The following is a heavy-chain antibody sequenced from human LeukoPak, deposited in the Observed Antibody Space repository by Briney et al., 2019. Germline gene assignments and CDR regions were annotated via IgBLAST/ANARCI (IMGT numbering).Heavy chain of an antibody. V-gene: IGHV4-39*01. J-gene: IGHJ6*03. D-gene: IGHD1-26*01. CDR1: GGSISSSSYY. Sequence: PSETLSLTCTVSGGSISSSSYYWGWIRQPPGKGLEWIGSIYYSGSTYYNPSLKSRVTISVDTSKNPFSLKLSSVTAADTAVYYCARHFASGSYYYYYYMDVWGKGTTVTVSS. CDR2: IYYSGST. CDR3: ARHFASGSYYYYYYMDV.